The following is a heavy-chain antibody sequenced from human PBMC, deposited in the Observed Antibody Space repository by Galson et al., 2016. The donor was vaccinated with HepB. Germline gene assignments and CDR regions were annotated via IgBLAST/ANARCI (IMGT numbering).Heavy chain of an antibody. CDR3: ARQYWGGPSDY. J-gene: IGHJ4*02. CDR2: IFHSGRV. D-gene: IGHD2/OR15-2a*01. Sequence: TLSLTCAVSGVSITSSDWWSWVRQPPGQGLAWIGQIFHSGRVNYTPSLASRVTISIDTSNNHFSLRLTSVTAADTALYYCARQYWGGPSDYWGQGTLVTVSS. V-gene: IGHV4-4*02. CDR1: GVSITSSDW.